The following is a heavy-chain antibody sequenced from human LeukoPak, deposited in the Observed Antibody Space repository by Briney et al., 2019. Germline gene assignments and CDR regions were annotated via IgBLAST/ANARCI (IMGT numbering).Heavy chain of an antibody. CDR3: AKDTFRSSGPGY. CDR2: IWYDGSNK. V-gene: IGHV3-33*06. J-gene: IGHJ4*02. D-gene: IGHD6-19*01. CDR1: GFTFSSYG. Sequence: GGSLRLSCAASGFTFSSYGMHWVRQAPGKGLEWVAVIWYDGSNKYYADSVKGRFTISRDNSKNTLYLQMNSLRAEDTAVCYCAKDTFRSSGPGYWGQGTLVTVSS.